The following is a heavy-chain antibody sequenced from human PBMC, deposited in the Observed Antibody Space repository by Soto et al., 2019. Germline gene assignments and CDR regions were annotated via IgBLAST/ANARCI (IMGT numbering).Heavy chain of an antibody. D-gene: IGHD5-12*01. Sequence: QVQLQQWGAGLLKPSETLSLTCAVYGGSFSAYYWCWIPQPPGKGLEWIGETNNRASTNYNPSLTSRVTISVDTSKNQCSLKLSSVTAADTAVYYCATGRGYSGYDSFNRGLNYFDYWGQGTMVTVSS. CDR1: GGSFSAYY. CDR3: ATGRGYSGYDSFNRGLNYFDY. CDR2: TNNRAST. V-gene: IGHV4-34*01. J-gene: IGHJ4*02.